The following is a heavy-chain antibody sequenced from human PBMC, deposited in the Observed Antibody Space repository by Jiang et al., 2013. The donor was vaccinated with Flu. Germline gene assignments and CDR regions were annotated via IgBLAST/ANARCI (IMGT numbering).Heavy chain of an antibody. CDR3: AKGVTIFGVEQLSRLEGWWFDP. Sequence: EVQLLESGGGLVQPGGSLRLSCAASGFTFSSYAMSWVRQAPGKGLEWVSAISGGGGSTYYADSVKGRFTTSRDNSKGTLYLQMNSLRAEDTAVYYCAKGVTIFGVEQLSRLEGWWFDPWGQGTLVTVSS. D-gene: IGHD3-3*01. CDR1: GFTFSSYA. V-gene: IGHV3-23*01. CDR2: ISGGGGST. J-gene: IGHJ5*02.